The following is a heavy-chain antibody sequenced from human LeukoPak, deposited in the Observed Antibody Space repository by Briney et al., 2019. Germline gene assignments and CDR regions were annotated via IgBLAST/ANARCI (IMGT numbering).Heavy chain of an antibody. CDR2: IYHSGST. CDR3: ARDVRFYMDV. J-gene: IGHJ6*03. Sequence: PSETLSLTCTVSGASISSYYWSWIRQPPGKGLEWIGSIYHSGSTYYNPSLKSRVTISVDTSKNQFSLKLSSVTAADTAVYYCARDVRFYMDVWGKGTTVTVSS. V-gene: IGHV4-59*12. CDR1: GASISSYY. D-gene: IGHD3-10*02.